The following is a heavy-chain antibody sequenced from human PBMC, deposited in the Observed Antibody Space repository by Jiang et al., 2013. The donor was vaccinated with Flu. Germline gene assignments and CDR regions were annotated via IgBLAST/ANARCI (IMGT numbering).Heavy chain of an antibody. CDR1: GFSLSTSEMC. CDR2: IDWDDDK. V-gene: IGHV2-70*01. J-gene: IGHJ4*02. CDR3: ARMRYYYDSSGPQRVLDY. Sequence: SGFSLSTSEMCVNWIRQPPGKALEWLALIDWDDDKHYNTSLKTRLTISKDTSKNQVVLTMTNMDPVDTATYYCARMRYYYDSSGPQRVLDYWGQGTLIT. D-gene: IGHD3-22*01.